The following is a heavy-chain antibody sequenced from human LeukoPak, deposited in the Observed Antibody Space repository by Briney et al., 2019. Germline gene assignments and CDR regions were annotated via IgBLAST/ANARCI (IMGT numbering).Heavy chain of an antibody. J-gene: IGHJ4*02. CDR1: GGSFSGYY. V-gene: IGHV4-34*01. CDR2: INHSGST. D-gene: IGHD3-22*01. CDR3: ARYRPIYYDSSGVDY. Sequence: SETLSLTCAVYGGSFSGYYSSWIRQPPGKGLEWIGEINHSGSTNYNPSLKSRVTISVDTSKNQFSLKLSSVTAADTAVYYCARYRPIYYDSSGVDYWGQGTLVTVSS.